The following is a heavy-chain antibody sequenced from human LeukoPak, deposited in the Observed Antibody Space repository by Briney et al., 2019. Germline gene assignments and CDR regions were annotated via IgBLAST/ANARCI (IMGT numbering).Heavy chain of an antibody. CDR1: GGSVSSGSYY. CDR2: IYYSGST. J-gene: IGHJ5*02. CDR3: ARLFVVRGLDP. V-gene: IGHV4-61*01. Sequence: PSETLSLTCTVSGGSVSSGSYYWSWIRQPPGKGLEWIGYIYYSGSTNYNPSLKSRLTISVDTSKNQFSLKLRAVTAADTAIYYCARLFVVRGLDPWGQGTPVTVSS. D-gene: IGHD3-10*01.